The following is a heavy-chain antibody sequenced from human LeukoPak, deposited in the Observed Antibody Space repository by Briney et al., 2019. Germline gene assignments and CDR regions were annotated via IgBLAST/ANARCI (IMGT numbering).Heavy chain of an antibody. Sequence: SETLSLTCTVSGGSISSGDYYWSWTRQPPGKGLEWIGYIYYSGSTYYNPSLKSRVTISVDTSKNQFSLKLSSVTAADTAVYYCARVGGYSGYDFDYWGQGTLVTVSS. V-gene: IGHV4-30-4*01. CDR3: ARVGGYSGYDFDY. D-gene: IGHD5-12*01. CDR2: IYYSGST. J-gene: IGHJ4*02. CDR1: GGSISSGDYY.